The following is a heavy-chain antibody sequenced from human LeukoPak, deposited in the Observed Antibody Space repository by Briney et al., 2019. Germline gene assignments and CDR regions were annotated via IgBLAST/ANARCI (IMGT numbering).Heavy chain of an antibody. V-gene: IGHV1-69*13. CDR1: GGTFSSYA. J-gene: IGHJ5*02. CDR2: IIPIFGTA. CDR3: ARTSCSEGPRCWFDP. Sequence: SVKVSCKASGGTFSSYAISWVRQAPGQGLEWMGGIIPIFGTANYAQKFQGRVTITADESTSTAYIELSSLRSEDTAVYYCARTSCSEGPRCWFDPWGQGTLVTVSS. D-gene: IGHD2-2*01.